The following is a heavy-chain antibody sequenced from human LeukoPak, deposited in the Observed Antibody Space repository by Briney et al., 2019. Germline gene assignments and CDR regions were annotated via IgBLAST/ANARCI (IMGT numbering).Heavy chain of an antibody. V-gene: IGHV3-53*01. CDR2: IYSGGST. J-gene: IGHJ6*02. CDR3: AKGEPPFKWELRDYYYGMDV. Sequence: PGGSLRLSCAASGFTVSSNYMSWVRQAPGKGLEWVSVIYSGGSTYYADSVKGRFTISRDNSKNTLYLQMNSLRAEDTAVYYCAKGEPPFKWELRDYYYGMDVWGQGTTVTVSS. CDR1: GFTVSSNY. D-gene: IGHD1-26*01.